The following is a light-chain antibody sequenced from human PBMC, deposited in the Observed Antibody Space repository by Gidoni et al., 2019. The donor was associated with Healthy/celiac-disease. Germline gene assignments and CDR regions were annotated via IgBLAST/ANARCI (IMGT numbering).Light chain of an antibody. CDR3: QQDDNLPLT. Sequence: DIPMTPSPSSLSASAGDRVTITCQASQDISNYFNWYQQKPGKAPKLLIYDASNLETGVPSRFSGSGSGTDFTFTISSLQPEDIATYYCQQDDNLPLTFGGXTKVEIK. CDR2: DAS. V-gene: IGKV1-33*01. J-gene: IGKJ4*01. CDR1: QDISNY.